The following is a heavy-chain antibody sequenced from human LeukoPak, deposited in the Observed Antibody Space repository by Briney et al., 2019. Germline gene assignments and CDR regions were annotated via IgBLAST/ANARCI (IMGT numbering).Heavy chain of an antibody. V-gene: IGHV3-30*02. CDR2: IWYDGSNK. D-gene: IGHD2/OR15-2a*01. CDR3: AKNHDSNTYHTDDAFDN. Sequence: QPGGSLRLSCAASGFTFSSYGMHGVRQAPGKGLEWVAFIWYDGSNKYYADSVKGRFTISRDNSKNTLYLQMNSLRAEDTAVYYCAKNHDSNTYHTDDAFDNWGQGTLVTVSS. CDR1: GFTFSSYG. J-gene: IGHJ3*02.